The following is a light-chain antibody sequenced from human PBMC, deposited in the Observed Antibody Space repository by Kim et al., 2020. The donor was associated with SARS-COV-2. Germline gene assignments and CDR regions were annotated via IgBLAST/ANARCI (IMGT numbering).Light chain of an antibody. CDR3: QQYGSSPLYT. J-gene: IGKJ2*01. CDR2: GAS. CDR1: QSVSSSY. V-gene: IGKV3-20*01. Sequence: EIVLTQSPGTLSLSPGERATPSCRASQSVSSSYLAWYQQKPGQAPRLLIYGASSRATGIPDRFSGSGSGTDFTLTISRLEPEDFAVYYCQQYGSSPLYTFGRGTRLEI.